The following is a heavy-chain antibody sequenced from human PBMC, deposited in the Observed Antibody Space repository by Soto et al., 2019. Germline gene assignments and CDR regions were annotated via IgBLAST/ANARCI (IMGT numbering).Heavy chain of an antibody. CDR1: GYTFTSYD. CDR2: MNPNSGNT. D-gene: IGHD2-21*02. CDR3: ASGGGIVVVTAPNDH. J-gene: IGHJ4*02. Sequence: ASVKVSCEASGYTFTSYDINWVRQATGQGLEGMGWMNPNSGNTGYAQKFQGRVTMTRNTSISTGYMELRRLRSEDTAVYYCASGGGIVVVTAPNDHWGQGTLVTIPP. V-gene: IGHV1-8*02.